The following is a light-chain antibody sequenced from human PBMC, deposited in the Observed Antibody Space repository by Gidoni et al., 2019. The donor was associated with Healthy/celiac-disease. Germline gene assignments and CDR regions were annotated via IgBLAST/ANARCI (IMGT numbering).Light chain of an antibody. J-gene: IGLJ2*01. CDR3: QVWDSSSDHPDVV. CDR1: NIGSKS. V-gene: IGLV3-21*04. Sequence: SYVLTQPPSVSVAPGKTARITCGGNNIGSKSVHWYQQKPGQAPVLVIYYDSDRPSGIPARFSGSNSGNTAPLTISRVEAGDEADYYCQVWDSSSDHPDVVFGGGTKLTVL. CDR2: YDS.